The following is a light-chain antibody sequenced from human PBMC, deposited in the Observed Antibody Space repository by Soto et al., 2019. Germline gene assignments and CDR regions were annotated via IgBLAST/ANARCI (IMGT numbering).Light chain of an antibody. CDR2: EVS. V-gene: IGLV2-8*01. J-gene: IGLJ1*01. CDR1: SSDVGGYNY. CDR3: SSYVGSNNFYV. Sequence: QSALTQPPSASGSPGQLVAISCTGTSSDVGGYNYVSWYQQHPGKAPKLMIYEVSKRPSGVPDRFSGSKSGNTASLTVSRLQAEDEADYYCSSYVGSNNFYVFGTGTKVTVL.